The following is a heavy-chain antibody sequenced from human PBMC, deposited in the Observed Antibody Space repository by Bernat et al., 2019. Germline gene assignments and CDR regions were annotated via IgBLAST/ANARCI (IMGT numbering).Heavy chain of an antibody. CDR3: ARTPPSYSGYDFDY. CDR1: GGSISSSSYY. D-gene: IGHD5-12*01. J-gene: IGHJ4*02. CDR2: IYYSGST. Sequence: QLQLQESGPGLVKPSETLSLTCTVSGGSISSSSYYWGWIRQPPGKGLEWIGSIYYSGSTYYNPSLKSRVTISVDTSKNQFSLKPSSVTAADTAVYYCARTPPSYSGYDFDYWGQGTLVTVSS. V-gene: IGHV4-39*01.